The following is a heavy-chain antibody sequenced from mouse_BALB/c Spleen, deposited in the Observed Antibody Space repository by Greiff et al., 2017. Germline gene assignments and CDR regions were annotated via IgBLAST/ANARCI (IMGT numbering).Heavy chain of an antibody. J-gene: IGHJ4*01. Sequence: EVHLVESGPSLVKPSQTLSLTCSVTGDSITSGYWNWIRKFPGNKLEYMGYISYSGSTYYNPSLKSRISITRDTSKNQYYLQLNSVTTEDTATYYCARSPANWDVDAMDYWGQGTSVTVSS. D-gene: IGHD4-1*01. CDR3: ARSPANWDVDAMDY. V-gene: IGHV3-8*02. CDR2: ISYSGST. CDR1: GDSITSGY.